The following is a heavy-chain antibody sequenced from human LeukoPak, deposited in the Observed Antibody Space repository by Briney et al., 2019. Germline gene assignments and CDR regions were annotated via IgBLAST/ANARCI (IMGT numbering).Heavy chain of an antibody. Sequence: GGSLRLSCTASGFSFSIAWMNWVRQAPGKGPEWVGRIASRSDGGTRDYAAPLKGRFTISRDDSKKTLYLQMNSLKTEDTAVYYCTTLYSSGWYPDYWGQGTLVTVSS. D-gene: IGHD6-19*01. CDR1: GFSFSIAW. CDR3: TTLYSSGWYPDY. J-gene: IGHJ4*02. CDR2: IASRSDGGTR. V-gene: IGHV3-15*04.